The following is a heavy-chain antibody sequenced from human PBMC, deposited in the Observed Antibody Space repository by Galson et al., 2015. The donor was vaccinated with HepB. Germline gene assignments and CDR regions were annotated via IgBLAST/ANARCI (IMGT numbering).Heavy chain of an antibody. V-gene: IGHV3-23*01. D-gene: IGHD3-10*01. CDR3: AKDLNFGELVYGDH. J-gene: IGHJ5*02. CDR2: ISGSGDST. CDR1: GFTFSRYA. Sequence: SLRLSCAASGFTFSRYAMNWVRQAPGKGPEWVSGISGSGDSTYYTASVRGRFTISRDNSKNTLYLQLHSLRAEDTAVYYCAKDLNFGELVYGDHWGQGTLVTVSS.